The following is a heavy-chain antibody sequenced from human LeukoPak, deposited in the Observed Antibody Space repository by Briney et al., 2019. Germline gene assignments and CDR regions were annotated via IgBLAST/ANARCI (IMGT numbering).Heavy chain of an antibody. V-gene: IGHV3-23*01. CDR1: GFTFSSYA. CDR2: ISGSGGST. D-gene: IGHD3-22*01. CDR3: AKDLSMIVVVPKDYFDY. J-gene: IGHJ4*02. Sequence: GGSLRLSCAASGFTFSSYAMSWVRQAPGKGLEWVSAISGSGGSTYYADSVKGRFTISRDNSKNTLYLQMNSLRAEDTAVYYCAKDLSMIVVVPKDYFDYWGQGTLVTVSS.